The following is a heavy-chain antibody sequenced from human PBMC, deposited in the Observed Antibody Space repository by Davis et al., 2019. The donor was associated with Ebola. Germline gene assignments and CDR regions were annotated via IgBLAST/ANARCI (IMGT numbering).Heavy chain of an antibody. V-gene: IGHV3-74*01. J-gene: IGHJ4*02. CDR1: GFTFDDYA. D-gene: IGHD4/OR15-4a*01. CDR3: ATDPYGANPQSADY. CDR2: INSDGSFT. Sequence: GESLKISCAASGFTFDDYAMHWVRQAPGKGLEWVSRINSDGSFTSYADSVKGRFTISRDNAKDTLFLQMNSLRADDTAVYYCATDPYGANPQSADYWGQGSLVTVSS.